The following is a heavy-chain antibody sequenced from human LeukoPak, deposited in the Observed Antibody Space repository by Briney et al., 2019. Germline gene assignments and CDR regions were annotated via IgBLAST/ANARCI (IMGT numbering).Heavy chain of an antibody. CDR3: ARDHGRSYNYGSDALDI. Sequence: SSETLSLTCSVSGGSIKGGGFFWNWVRQHPGKRLEWIGHIYYSGSTSYNPSVKSRVTISVDTSKNQFSLKLTAVTAADTAMYYCARDHGRSYNYGSDALDIWGQGTLVIVSA. V-gene: IGHV4-31*03. J-gene: IGHJ3*02. CDR1: GGSIKGGGFF. D-gene: IGHD5-18*01. CDR2: IYYSGST.